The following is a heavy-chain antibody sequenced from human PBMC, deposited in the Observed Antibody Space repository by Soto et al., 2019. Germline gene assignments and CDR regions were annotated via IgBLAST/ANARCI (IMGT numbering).Heavy chain of an antibody. D-gene: IGHD3-10*01. Sequence: ASVKVSCKASGYTFTSYGISWVRQAPGQGLEWMGWISAYNGNTNYAQKLQGRVTMTTDTSTSTAYMELRSLGSDDTAVYYCARDLGSHYYGSGSYPYYYYYGMDVWGQGTTVTVSS. CDR1: GYTFTSYG. CDR3: ARDLGSHYYGSGSYPYYYYYGMDV. V-gene: IGHV1-18*01. CDR2: ISAYNGNT. J-gene: IGHJ6*02.